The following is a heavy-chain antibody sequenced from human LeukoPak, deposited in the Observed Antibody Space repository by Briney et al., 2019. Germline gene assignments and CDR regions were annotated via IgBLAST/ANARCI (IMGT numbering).Heavy chain of an antibody. V-gene: IGHV1-69*13. Sequence: GASVKVSCKASGGTFSSYAISWLRQAPGQGLEWMGGIIPIFGTANYAQKFQGRVTITADESTSTAYMELSSLRSEDTAVYYCARVEPYDFWSGYYNIDYWGQGTLVTVSS. CDR2: IIPIFGTA. CDR3: ARVEPYDFWSGYYNIDY. J-gene: IGHJ4*02. CDR1: GGTFSSYA. D-gene: IGHD3-3*01.